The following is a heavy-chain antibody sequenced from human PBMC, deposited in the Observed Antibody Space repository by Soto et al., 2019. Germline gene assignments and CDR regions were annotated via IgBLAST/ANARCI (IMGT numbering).Heavy chain of an antibody. Sequence: SVKVSCKVSGYTLTELSMHWVLQAPGKGLEWTGGFDPEDCETIYPQKFQGRVTMTEDTSTDTAYMALTSLRSEDTAVYYCATNFNYDSSGYPGNNWGQGTLVTVSS. CDR2: FDPEDCET. CDR1: GYTLTELS. CDR3: ATNFNYDSSGYPGNN. J-gene: IGHJ4*02. V-gene: IGHV1-24*01. D-gene: IGHD3-22*01.